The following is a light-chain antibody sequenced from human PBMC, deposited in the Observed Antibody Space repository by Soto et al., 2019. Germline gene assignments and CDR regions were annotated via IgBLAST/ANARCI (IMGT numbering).Light chain of an antibody. Sequence: EVVLTQSPGALSLSPGERATLSCRASHSVDSSYFAWYQQRPGQAPRLLIYETSSRATGIPDRFSGSGSGTDFTLTVSRLKPEDFAVYFCQQYGSYPLTFGGGTKVEIK. CDR2: ETS. CDR1: HSVDSSY. CDR3: QQYGSYPLT. V-gene: IGKV3-20*01. J-gene: IGKJ4*01.